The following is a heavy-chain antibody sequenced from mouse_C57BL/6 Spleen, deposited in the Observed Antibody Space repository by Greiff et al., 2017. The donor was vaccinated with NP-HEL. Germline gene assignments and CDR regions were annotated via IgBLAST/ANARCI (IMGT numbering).Heavy chain of an antibody. CDR1: GYTFTSYW. CDR3: ASYGNYGWFAY. V-gene: IGHV1-64*01. Sequence: QVQLLQPGAELVKPGASVKLSCKASGYTFTSYWMHWVKQRPGQGLEWIGMIHPNSGSTNYNEKFKSKATLTVDKSSSTAYMQLSSLTSEDSAVYYCASYGNYGWFAYWGQGTLVTVSA. J-gene: IGHJ3*01. D-gene: IGHD2-1*01. CDR2: IHPNSGST.